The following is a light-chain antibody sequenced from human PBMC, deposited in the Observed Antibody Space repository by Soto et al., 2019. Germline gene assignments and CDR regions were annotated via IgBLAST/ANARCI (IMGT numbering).Light chain of an antibody. CDR2: GAS. Sequence: EIEVTQYPATLSVSPGERATLSCRASQSLGTNLAWFQQKPGQVPRLLIHGASTRATGIPARFSGSGSGTDFTLTISSLQSEDFAVYYCQQCNQWPRTFGQGTKV. CDR3: QQCNQWPRT. J-gene: IGKJ1*01. V-gene: IGKV3-15*01. CDR1: QSLGTN.